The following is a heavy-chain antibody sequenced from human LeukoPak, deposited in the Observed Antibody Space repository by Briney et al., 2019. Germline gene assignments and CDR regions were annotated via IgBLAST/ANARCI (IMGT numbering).Heavy chain of an antibody. V-gene: IGHV3-66*01. CDR1: GFTVGNKY. CDR3: AREAGAGPFDC. CDR2: IYSDGST. J-gene: IGHJ4*02. Sequence: GGSLRLSCAASGFTVGNKYMTWVRQAPGEGLEWVSVIYSDGSTYYADSVKGRFTISRDNSKNTLYLQMNSLRVDDTALYYCAREAGAGPFDCWGPGTPVTVSS. D-gene: IGHD6-13*01.